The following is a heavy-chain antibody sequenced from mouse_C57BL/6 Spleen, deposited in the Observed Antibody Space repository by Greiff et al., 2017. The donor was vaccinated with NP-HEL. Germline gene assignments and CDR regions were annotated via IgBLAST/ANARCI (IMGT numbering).Heavy chain of an antibody. J-gene: IGHJ1*03. CDR2: IYPGSGNT. Sequence: QVQLQQSGAELVRPGASVKLSCKASGYTFTDYYINWVKQRPGQGLEWIARIYPGSGNTYYNEKFKGKATLTAEKSSSTAYMQLSSLTSEDSAVYFCARGYGSYWYSDVWGTGTTVTVSS. D-gene: IGHD2-10*02. CDR1: GYTFTDYY. CDR3: ARGYGSYWYSDV. V-gene: IGHV1-76*01.